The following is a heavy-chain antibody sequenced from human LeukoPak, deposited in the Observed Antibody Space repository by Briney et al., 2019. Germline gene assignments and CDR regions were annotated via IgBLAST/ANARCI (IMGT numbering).Heavy chain of an antibody. CDR2: IIPILGIA. V-gene: IGHV1-69*04. J-gene: IGHJ4*02. D-gene: IGHD3-22*01. Sequence: SVKVSCKASGGTFSSYAISWVRQAPGQGLEWMGRIIPILGIANYAQKFQGRVTITADKSTSTAYMELSSLRSEDTAVYYCARGTYYYDSGPWVYFDYWGQGTLVTVSS. CDR1: GGTFSSYA. CDR3: ARGTYYYDSGPWVYFDY.